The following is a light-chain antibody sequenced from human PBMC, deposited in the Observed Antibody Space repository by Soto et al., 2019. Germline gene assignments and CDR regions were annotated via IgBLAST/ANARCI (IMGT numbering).Light chain of an antibody. V-gene: IGKV2-30*01. CDR2: KVS. J-gene: IGKJ1*01. CDR1: QSLVYSDGNTY. Sequence: DVVPTQSPLSLPVTLGQPASISCRSSQSLVYSDGNTYLSWFQQRPGQSPRRLIYKVSNRDSGVPDRFSGSGSGTDFTLKISRVEAEDVGVYYCMQGTHWPPTFGQGTRVEIK. CDR3: MQGTHWPPT.